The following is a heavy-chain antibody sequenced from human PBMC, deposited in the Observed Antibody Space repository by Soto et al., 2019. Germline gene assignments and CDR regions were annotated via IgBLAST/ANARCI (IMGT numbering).Heavy chain of an antibody. V-gene: IGHV3-23*01. J-gene: IGHJ4*02. CDR2: ISGSGGST. D-gene: IGHD2-21*01. Sequence: GGSLRLSCAASGFTFSIYAMSWVRQAPGKGLEWVSAISGSGGSTYYADSVKGRFTISRDNSKNTLYLQMNSLRAEDTAVYYCAKDLHSVGFFDYWGQGTLVTVSS. CDR1: GFTFSIYA. CDR3: AKDLHSVGFFDY.